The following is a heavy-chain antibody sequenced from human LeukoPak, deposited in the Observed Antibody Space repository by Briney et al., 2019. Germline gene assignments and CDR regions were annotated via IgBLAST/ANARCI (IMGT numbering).Heavy chain of an antibody. CDR1: GFTFSSYA. CDR3: ARTPIKLRYSFDP. J-gene: IGHJ5*02. CDR2: ISSSGSTI. D-gene: IGHD3-9*01. Sequence: PGGSLRLSCAASGFTFSSYAMSWVRQAPGKGLEWVSYISSSGSTIYYADSVKGRFTISRDNAKNSLYLQMNSLRAEDTAVYYCARTPIKLRYSFDPWGQGTLVTVSS. V-gene: IGHV3-48*03.